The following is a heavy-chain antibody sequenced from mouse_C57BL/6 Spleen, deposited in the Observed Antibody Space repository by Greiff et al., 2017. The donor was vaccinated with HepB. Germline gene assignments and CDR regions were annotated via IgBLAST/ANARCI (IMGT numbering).Heavy chain of an antibody. D-gene: IGHD3-2*02. J-gene: IGHJ4*01. V-gene: IGHV5-4*03. CDR2: ISDGGSYT. Sequence: EVKLVESGGGLVKPGGSLKLSCAASGFTFSSYAMSWVRQTPEKRLEWVATISDGGSYTYYPDNVKGRFTISRDNAKNNLYLQMSHLKSEDTAMYYCARQLRLRAYAMDYWGQGTSVTVSS. CDR3: ARQLRLRAYAMDY. CDR1: GFTFSSYA.